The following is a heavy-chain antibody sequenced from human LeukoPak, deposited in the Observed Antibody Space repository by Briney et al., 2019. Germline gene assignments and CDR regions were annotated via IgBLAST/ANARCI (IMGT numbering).Heavy chain of an antibody. V-gene: IGHV4-4*07. Sequence: PSETLSLTCTVSGGSISSYYWSWIRQPAGKGLEWIGRIYTSGSTNYNPSLKSRVTMSVDTSKNQFSLKLSSVTAADVAVYYCARDWEEQGIAAAGTFDIWGQGTMVTVSS. J-gene: IGHJ3*02. CDR3: ARDWEEQGIAAAGTFDI. D-gene: IGHD6-13*01. CDR1: GGSISSYY. CDR2: IYTSGST.